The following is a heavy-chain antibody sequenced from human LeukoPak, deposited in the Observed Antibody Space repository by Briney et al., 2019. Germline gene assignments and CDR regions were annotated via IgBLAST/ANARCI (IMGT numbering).Heavy chain of an antibody. CDR3: ATDGAGFDT. J-gene: IGHJ5*02. Sequence: KPGGSLRLSCAASGFTFNDYYMSWIRQAPGKGLEWLSYINIGGTNTHYADSVKGRFTISGDNAKKSLHLEMNNLRAEDTAVYYCATDGAGFDTWGQGVLVTVSS. CDR1: GFTFNDYY. CDR2: INIGGTNT. V-gene: IGHV3-11*01.